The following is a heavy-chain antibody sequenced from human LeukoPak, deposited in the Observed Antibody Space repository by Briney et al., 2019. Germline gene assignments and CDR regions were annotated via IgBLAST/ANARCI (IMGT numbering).Heavy chain of an antibody. J-gene: IGHJ4*02. V-gene: IGHV4-59*08. CDR3: ARQGDGCNPFNY. Sequence: PSETLSLTCTVSGGSISSYYWSWLRQPPGKGLEWIGYIYYSGSTNYNPSLKSRVTISINTSRNQFSLKLSSVTAADTAVYYCARQGDGCNPFNYWGQGTLVTASS. D-gene: IGHD5-24*01. CDR1: GGSISSYY. CDR2: IYYSGST.